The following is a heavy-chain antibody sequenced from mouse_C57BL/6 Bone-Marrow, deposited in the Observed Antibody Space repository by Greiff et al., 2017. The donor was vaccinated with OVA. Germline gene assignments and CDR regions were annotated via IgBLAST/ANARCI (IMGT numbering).Heavy chain of an antibody. CDR2: ISNGGGST. CDR1: GFTFSDYY. D-gene: IGHD2-4*01. J-gene: IGHJ3*01. CDR3: ARWDYDGAWFAY. Sequence: EVQRVESGGGLVQPGGSLKLSCAASGFTFSDYYMYWVRQTPEKRLEWVAYISNGGGSTYYPDTVKGRFTISRDNAKNTLYLQMSRLKSEDTAMYYCARWDYDGAWFAYWGQGTLVTVSA. V-gene: IGHV5-12*01.